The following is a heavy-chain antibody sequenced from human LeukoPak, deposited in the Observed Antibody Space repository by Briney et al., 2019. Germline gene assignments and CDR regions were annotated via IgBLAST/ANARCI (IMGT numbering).Heavy chain of an antibody. Sequence: GGSLRLSCAASGFTFSRSWMHWVRQAPGKGLEWVASIKEDGSEKYYMDSVKGRFTISRDNAKNSLYLQMNSLRAEDTAMYYCASSGWYSTPNWFDPWGQGTLVIVSS. D-gene: IGHD6-19*01. J-gene: IGHJ5*02. CDR1: GFTFSRSW. V-gene: IGHV3-7*01. CDR3: ASSGWYSTPNWFDP. CDR2: IKEDGSEK.